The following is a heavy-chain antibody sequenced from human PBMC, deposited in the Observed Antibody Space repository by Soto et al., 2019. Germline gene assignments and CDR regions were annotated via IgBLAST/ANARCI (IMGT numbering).Heavy chain of an antibody. CDR1: GYTFTSYD. D-gene: IGHD3-10*01. CDR2: MNPNSGNT. V-gene: IGHV1-8*01. J-gene: IGHJ5*02. Sequence: GASVKVSCKASGYTFTSYDINWVRQATGQGLEWMGWMNPNSGNTGYAQKFQGRATMTRNNSISTAYMELSSLRSEDTAVYYCARRSYGSGVDLWGRGTLVTVSS. CDR3: ARRSYGSGVDL.